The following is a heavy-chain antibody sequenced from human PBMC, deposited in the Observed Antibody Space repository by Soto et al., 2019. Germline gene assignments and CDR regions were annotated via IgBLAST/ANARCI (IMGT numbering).Heavy chain of an antibody. V-gene: IGHV4-59*08. J-gene: IGHJ6*03. CDR3: AGSPGEAGYYYYMDV. CDR1: GGSISSYY. D-gene: IGHD3-10*01. CDR2: IYYSGST. Sequence: PSETLSLTCTVSGGSISSYYWSWIRQPPGKGLKWIGYIYYSGSTNYNPSLKSRVTISVDTSKNQFSLKLSSVTAADTAVYYCAGSPGEAGYYYYMDVWGKGTTVTVSS.